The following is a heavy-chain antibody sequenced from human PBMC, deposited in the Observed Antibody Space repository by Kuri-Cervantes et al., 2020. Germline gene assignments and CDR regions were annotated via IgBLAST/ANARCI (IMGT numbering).Heavy chain of an antibody. Sequence: ASVKVSCKTSGYTFIDYYIHWVRQAPRQGLEWMGSINPDSGDTDSAQKFQGRVTMTRDTSISTAYMELSRLRSDDTAVYYCARDRGVIPLIDYWGQGTLVTVSS. V-gene: IGHV1-2*02. CDR2: INPDSGDT. D-gene: IGHD3-10*01. J-gene: IGHJ4*02. CDR3: ARDRGVIPLIDY. CDR1: GYTFIDYY.